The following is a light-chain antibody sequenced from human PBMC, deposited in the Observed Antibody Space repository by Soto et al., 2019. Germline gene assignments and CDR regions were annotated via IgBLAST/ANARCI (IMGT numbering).Light chain of an antibody. V-gene: IGKV1-12*01. CDR1: QDINKW. CDR2: TAS. Sequence: DIQMTQSPSSVSASVGDRVTITCRASQDINKWLAWYQQKPGLAPNLVIYTASRLHGGGPSRFSGSASGTDFTLTISSLQPEDVATYYCLQVYNYPLTFGGGTKVEIK. J-gene: IGKJ4*01. CDR3: LQVYNYPLT.